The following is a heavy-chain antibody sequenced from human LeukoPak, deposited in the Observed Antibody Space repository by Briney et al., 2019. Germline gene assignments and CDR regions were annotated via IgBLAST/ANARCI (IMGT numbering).Heavy chain of an antibody. CDR3: ARGGKFYYDSSGYPGDY. CDR1: GFTFSSDW. Sequence: GGALRLSCVASGFTFSSDWMSWVRPAPGKGLEWVANIKQDGGEKYYVDSVRGRFTISRDNVKNSLYLQMNSLRAEDTAVYYCARGGKFYYDSSGYPGDYWGQGTLVTVSS. J-gene: IGHJ4*02. V-gene: IGHV3-7*01. D-gene: IGHD3-22*01. CDR2: IKQDGGEK.